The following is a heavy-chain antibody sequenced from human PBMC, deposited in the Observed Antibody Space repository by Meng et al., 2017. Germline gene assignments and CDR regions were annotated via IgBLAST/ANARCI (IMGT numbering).Heavy chain of an antibody. J-gene: IGHJ6*02. D-gene: IGHD5-18*01. CDR1: GGSISSYY. CDR2: IYYSGST. CDR3: ARDRAPYQDTAMVTGYYYDGMDV. Sequence: SETRSLPCTGAGGSISSYYWSWIRQPPGKGLEWIGYIYYSGSTNYNPSLKSRVTISVDTSKNQFSLKLSSVTAADTAVYYCARDRAPYQDTAMVTGYYYDGMDVWGQGTMVTVSS. V-gene: IGHV4-59*01.